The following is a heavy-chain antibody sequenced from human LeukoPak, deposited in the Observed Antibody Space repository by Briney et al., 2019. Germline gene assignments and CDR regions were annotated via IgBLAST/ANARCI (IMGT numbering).Heavy chain of an antibody. CDR2: IWYDGSDK. CDR1: GFTFSSYG. J-gene: IGHJ4*02. Sequence: GGSLRLSCAASGFTFSSYGMHWVRQAPGKGLEWEAVIWYDGSDKYYADSVKGRFTISRDNSNNTLHLQMNSLRAEDTAVYYCGRAMEVYQLLPDYWGQGTLVTVSS. V-gene: IGHV3-33*01. D-gene: IGHD2-2*01. CDR3: GRAMEVYQLLPDY.